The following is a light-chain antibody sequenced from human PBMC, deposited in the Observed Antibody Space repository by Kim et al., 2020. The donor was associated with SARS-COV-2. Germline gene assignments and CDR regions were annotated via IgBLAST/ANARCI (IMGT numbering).Light chain of an antibody. CDR1: SLRRYY. J-gene: IGLJ2*01. V-gene: IGLV3-19*01. CDR2: GKN. Sequence: SSELTQDPAVSVALGQTVRITCQGDSLRRYYASWYQQRPGQAPVLVIYGKNNRPSGIPDRFSGSSSGNTASLTITGAQAEEEADYYCKSRDSSGKVVFGGGLKLTFL. CDR3: KSRDSSGKVV.